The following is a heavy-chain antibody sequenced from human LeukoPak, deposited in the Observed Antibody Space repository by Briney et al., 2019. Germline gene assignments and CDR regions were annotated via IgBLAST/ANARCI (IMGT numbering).Heavy chain of an antibody. CDR2: IVVGSGNT. CDR3: ARVAENVGAIEYYFDY. Sequence: GASVKVSCKASGFTFTSSAMQWVRQARGQRLEWIGWIVVGSGNTNYAQKFQERVTITRDMSTSTAYMELSSLRSEDTAVYYCARVAENVGAIEYYFDYWGQGTLVTVSS. J-gene: IGHJ4*02. V-gene: IGHV1-58*02. D-gene: IGHD1-26*01. CDR1: GFTFTSSA.